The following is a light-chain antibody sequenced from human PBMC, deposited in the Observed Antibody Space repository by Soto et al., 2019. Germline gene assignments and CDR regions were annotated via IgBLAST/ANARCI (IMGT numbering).Light chain of an antibody. Sequence: EIVMTQSPATLSLSPGERATLSCRASQRITTVAWYQQKPGQAPRLLIYGLSIRAPGVPARFSVSGSGTEFTLTISSLQSEDFAVYYCQQYHNWPITFGQGTRLEIK. J-gene: IGKJ5*01. CDR3: QQYHNWPIT. V-gene: IGKV3-15*01. CDR2: GLS. CDR1: QRITT.